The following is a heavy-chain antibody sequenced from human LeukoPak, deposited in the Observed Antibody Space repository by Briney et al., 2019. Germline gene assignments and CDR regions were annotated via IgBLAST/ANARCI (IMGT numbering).Heavy chain of an antibody. CDR2: IYPGDSDT. CDR3: ARHGSGYTGYDGITMDF. V-gene: IGHV5-51*01. J-gene: IGHJ4*02. Sequence: GESLKISCRGSGYSFSKYWIGWVRQTPGKGLEWMGIIYPGDSDTQYSPSFQGQVTISADRSISTAYLQWSSLKASDTAMYYCARHGSGYTGYDGITMDFWAQGTLVTVSS. CDR1: GYSFSKYW. D-gene: IGHD5-12*01.